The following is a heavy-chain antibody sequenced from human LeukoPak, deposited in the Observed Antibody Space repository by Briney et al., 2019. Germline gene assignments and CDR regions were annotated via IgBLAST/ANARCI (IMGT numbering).Heavy chain of an antibody. CDR3: AKDLVY. CDR1: EFTFSNYW. J-gene: IGHJ4*02. V-gene: IGHV3-7*01. CDR2: IRQDGNDK. Sequence: GGSLRLSCAASEFTFSNYWMSWVRQAPGKGLEWVANIRQDGNDKKYVDSVKGRFTISRDNAKNSLYLQMNSLRAEDTAVYYCAKDLVYWGQGTLVTVSS.